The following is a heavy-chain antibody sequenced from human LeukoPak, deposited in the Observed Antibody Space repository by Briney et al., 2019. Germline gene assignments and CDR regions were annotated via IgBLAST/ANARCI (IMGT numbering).Heavy chain of an antibody. CDR3: AKDRRARILYYFGY. J-gene: IGHJ4*02. Sequence: GGSLRLSCAASGFTFSSYAMSWVRKAPGKGLEWVSAISGSGGSTYYADSVKGRFTISRDNSKNTLYLQMNSLRAEDTAVYYRAKDRRARILYYFGYWGQGTLVTVSS. CDR2: ISGSGGST. V-gene: IGHV3-23*01. CDR1: GFTFSSYA.